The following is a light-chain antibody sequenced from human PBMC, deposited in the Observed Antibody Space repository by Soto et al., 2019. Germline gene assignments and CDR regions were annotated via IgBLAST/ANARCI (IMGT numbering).Light chain of an antibody. Sequence: EIVLTQSPATLSLSPGERATLSCRASQSVSSYLAWYQQKPGQAPRLLMYDESNRATGIPARFSGSGSGTXXXXXXXXLXPEXXXXXXCXXRSNWPLTFGGGTKVEIK. CDR3: XXRSNWPLT. CDR2: DES. V-gene: IGKV3-11*01. CDR1: QSVSSY. J-gene: IGKJ4*01.